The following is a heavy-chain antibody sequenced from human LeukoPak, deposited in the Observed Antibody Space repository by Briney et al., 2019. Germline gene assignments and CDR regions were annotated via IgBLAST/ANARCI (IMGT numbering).Heavy chain of an antibody. Sequence: SETLSLTCAVSGGSFSDYYWSWIRQPPGKGLEWIGEINHTGSTNYNPSLKSRVTISVDTSKNQFSLKLSSVTAADTAVYYCARDSVDTAMATDYWGQGTLVTVSS. V-gene: IGHV4-34*01. D-gene: IGHD5-18*01. CDR1: GGSFSDYY. CDR3: ARDSVDTAMATDY. CDR2: INHTGST. J-gene: IGHJ4*02.